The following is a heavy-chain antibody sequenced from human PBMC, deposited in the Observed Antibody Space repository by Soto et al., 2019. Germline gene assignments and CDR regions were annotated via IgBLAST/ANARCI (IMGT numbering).Heavy chain of an antibody. CDR1: GFTFSSYS. CDR3: ARDGRFLEWSYYYYYGMDV. V-gene: IGHV3-48*04. D-gene: IGHD3-3*01. Sequence: GSLRLSCAASGFTFSSYSMNWVRQAPGKGLEWVSYISSSSSTIYYADSVKGRFTISRDNAKNSLYLQMNSLRAEDTAVYYCARDGRFLEWSYYYYYGMDVWGQGTTVTVSS. CDR2: ISSSSSTI. J-gene: IGHJ6*02.